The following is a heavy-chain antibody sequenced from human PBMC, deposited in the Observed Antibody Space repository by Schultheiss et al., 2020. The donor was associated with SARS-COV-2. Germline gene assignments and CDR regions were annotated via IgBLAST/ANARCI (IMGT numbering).Heavy chain of an antibody. CDR1: GGSISSSNW. V-gene: IGHV4-4*02. CDR3: ARLTAAAGSYFQH. D-gene: IGHD6-13*01. J-gene: IGHJ1*01. CDR2: INHSGST. Sequence: SETLSLTCAVSGGSISSSNWWSWVRQPPGKGLEWIGEINHSGSTNYNPSLKSRVTISVDTSKNQFSLKLSSVTAADTAVYYCARLTAAAGSYFQHWGQGTLVTVSS.